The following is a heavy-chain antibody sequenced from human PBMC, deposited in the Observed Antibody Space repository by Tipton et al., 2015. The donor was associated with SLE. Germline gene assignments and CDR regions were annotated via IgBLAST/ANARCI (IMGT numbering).Heavy chain of an antibody. CDR1: GGSISSHY. Sequence: VKPSETLSLTCTVSGGSISSHYWSWIRQPPGKRLEWIGHVHSSRSTFYNPSLKSRVTISMDTSKNQVSLRMTSVTAADTAVYYCATSGYDFLSWFDPWGQGTPVTVSS. J-gene: IGHJ5*02. CDR2: VHSSRST. CDR3: ATSGYDFLSWFDP. D-gene: IGHD5-12*01. V-gene: IGHV4-59*11.